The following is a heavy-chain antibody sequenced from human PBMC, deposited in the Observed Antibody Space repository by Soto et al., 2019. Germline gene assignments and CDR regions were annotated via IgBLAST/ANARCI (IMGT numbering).Heavy chain of an antibody. CDR2: ISSSSRTI. Sequence: GGSLRLSCAASGFTFSSYSMNWVRQAPGKGLEWVSYISSSSRTIYYADSVKGRFTISRDNAKNSLYLQMNSLRADDTALYYCARDRGSGVVPAAVFWGQGTLVTVSS. V-gene: IGHV3-48*01. J-gene: IGHJ4*02. CDR3: ARDRGSGVVPAAVF. D-gene: IGHD2-2*01. CDR1: GFTFSSYS.